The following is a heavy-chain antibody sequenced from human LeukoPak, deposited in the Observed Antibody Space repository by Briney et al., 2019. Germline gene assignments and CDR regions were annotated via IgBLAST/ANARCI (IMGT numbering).Heavy chain of an antibody. CDR2: ISYSGST. J-gene: IGHJ4*02. V-gene: IGHV4-59*08. CDR3: ARHSGSYYDNYDY. Sequence: SETLSLTCTVSGGSISRYYWSWIRQPPGKGLEWIEYISYSGSTNYNPSLKSRVTISVDTSKNQFSLKLNSVTATDTAVYYCARHSGSYYDNYDYWGQGTLVTVSS. CDR1: GGSISRYY. D-gene: IGHD1-26*01.